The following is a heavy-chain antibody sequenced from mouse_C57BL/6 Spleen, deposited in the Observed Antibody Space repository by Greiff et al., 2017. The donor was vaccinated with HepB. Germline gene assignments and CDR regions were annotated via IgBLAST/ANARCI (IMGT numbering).Heavy chain of an antibody. Sequence: QVQLQQPGAELVRPGSSVKLSCKASGYTFTSYWMDWVKQRPGQGLEWIGNIYPSDSETHYNQKFKDKATLTVDKSSSTAYMQLSSLTSEASAVYYCAIGDDYGSSRGWYFDVWGTGTTVTVSS. V-gene: IGHV1-61*01. CDR2: IYPSDSET. D-gene: IGHD1-1*01. CDR1: GYTFTSYW. J-gene: IGHJ1*03. CDR3: AIGDDYGSSRGWYFDV.